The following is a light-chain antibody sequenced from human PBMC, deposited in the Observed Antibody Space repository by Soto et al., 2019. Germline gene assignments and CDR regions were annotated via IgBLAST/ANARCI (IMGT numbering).Light chain of an antibody. CDR1: QSIRSER. J-gene: IGKJ5*01. V-gene: IGKV3-11*01. Sequence: EIVLTQSPGTLSLSPGERATLSCRASQSIRSERLAWYQKTPGQAPRLLIYDASKRATGIPDRFSGSGSGTDFTLTISSLEPEDFAVYYCQQRSNWPPITFGQGTRLEIK. CDR3: QQRSNWPPIT. CDR2: DAS.